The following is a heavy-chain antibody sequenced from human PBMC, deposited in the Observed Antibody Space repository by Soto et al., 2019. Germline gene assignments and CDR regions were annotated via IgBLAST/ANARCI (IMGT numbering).Heavy chain of an antibody. D-gene: IGHD5-18*01. CDR2: IIPIFGTA. J-gene: IGHJ4*02. V-gene: IGHV1-69*13. CDR3: ARLNERMGGYSYGLYFDY. Sequence: SVKVSCKASGYTFTSYYMHWVRQAPGQGLEWMGGIIPIFGTANYAQKFQGRVTITADESTSTAYMELSSLRSEDTAVYYCARLNERMGGYSYGLYFDYWGQGTLVTVSS. CDR1: GYTFTSYY.